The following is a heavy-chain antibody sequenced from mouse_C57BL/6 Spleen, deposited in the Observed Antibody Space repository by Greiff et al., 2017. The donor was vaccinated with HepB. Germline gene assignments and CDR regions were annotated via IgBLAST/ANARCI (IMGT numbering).Heavy chain of an antibody. J-gene: IGHJ4*01. D-gene: IGHD1-1*01. CDR1: GFTFSDYG. CDR3: ANGDYGSSSYAMDY. CDR2: ISSGSSTI. Sequence: DVQLVESGGGLVKPGGSLKLSCAASGFTFSDYGMHWVRQAPEQGLEWVAYISSGSSTIYYADTVKGRFTISRDNAKNTLFLQMTSLRSEDTAMDYCANGDYGSSSYAMDYWGQGTSVTVSS. V-gene: IGHV5-17*01.